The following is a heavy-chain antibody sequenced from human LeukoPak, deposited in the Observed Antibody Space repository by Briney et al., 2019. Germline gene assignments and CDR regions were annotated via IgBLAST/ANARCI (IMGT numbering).Heavy chain of an antibody. V-gene: IGHV4-4*02. J-gene: IGHJ4*02. Sequence: SETLSFTCAVSGGSITSTNLWNWVRQPPGKGLEWIGQIHHSGSTNYNPSLKSRVTISVDKSNNQFSLKLRSVTAADTAVYYCARDGGGSDCWGQGTLVTVSS. CDR1: GGSITSTNL. CDR3: ARDGGGSDC. D-gene: IGHD2-15*01. CDR2: IHHSGST.